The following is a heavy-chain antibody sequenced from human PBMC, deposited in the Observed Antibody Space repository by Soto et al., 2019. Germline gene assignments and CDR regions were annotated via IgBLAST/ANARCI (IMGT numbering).Heavy chain of an antibody. J-gene: IGHJ4*02. V-gene: IGHV3-43*02. CDR2: ISGDGGST. CDR3: ARDRNEGYGDYGWWDS. CDR1: GFTFDDYA. D-gene: IGHD4-17*01. Sequence: GGSLRLSCAASGFTFDDYAMHWVRQAPGKGLEWVSLISGDGGSTYYADSVKGRFTISRDTSKNSLYLQMNSLRTEDTALYYCARDRNEGYGDYGWWDSWGQGTLVTVSS.